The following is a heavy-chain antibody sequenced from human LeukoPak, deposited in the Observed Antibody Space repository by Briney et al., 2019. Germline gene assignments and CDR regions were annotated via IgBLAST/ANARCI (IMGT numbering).Heavy chain of an antibody. CDR3: AKGEYYYDSSGYYYEWFDP. Sequence: GGSLRLSCAASGFTFSSYAMHWVRQAPGKGLEWVAVISYDGNNKYYADSVKGRFTISRDNSKNTLYLQMNSLRAEDTAVYYCAKGEYYYDSSGYYYEWFDPWGQGTLVTVSS. J-gene: IGHJ5*02. CDR2: ISYDGNNK. V-gene: IGHV3-30-3*01. D-gene: IGHD3-22*01. CDR1: GFTFSSYA.